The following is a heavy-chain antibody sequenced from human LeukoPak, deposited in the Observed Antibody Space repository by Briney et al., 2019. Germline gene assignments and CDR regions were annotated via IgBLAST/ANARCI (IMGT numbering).Heavy chain of an antibody. CDR3: TREGYPDAFDI. J-gene: IGHJ3*02. CDR2: IRSKGYGGTR. Sequence: PGGSPRLSCTASGFTFGDYAMSWFRQAPGKGLEWVGFIRSKGYGGTREYAASVKGRFTISRDDSKGIAYLQMDSLKTEDTAIYYCTREGYPDAFDIWGQGTMVTVSS. V-gene: IGHV3-49*03. D-gene: IGHD5-12*01. CDR1: GFTFGDYA.